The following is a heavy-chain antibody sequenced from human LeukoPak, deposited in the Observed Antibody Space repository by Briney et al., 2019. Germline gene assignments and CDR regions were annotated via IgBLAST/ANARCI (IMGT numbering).Heavy chain of an antibody. D-gene: IGHD5-12*01. CDR1: GYTFTSYA. Sequence: ASVKVSCKASGYTFTSYAMHWVRQAPGQRLEWMGWINAGNGNTKYSQEFQGRVTITRDTSASTAYMELSSLRSEDMAVYYCARGYSGYDCLDYWGQGTLVTVSS. V-gene: IGHV1-3*03. J-gene: IGHJ4*02. CDR3: ARGYSGYDCLDY. CDR2: INAGNGNT.